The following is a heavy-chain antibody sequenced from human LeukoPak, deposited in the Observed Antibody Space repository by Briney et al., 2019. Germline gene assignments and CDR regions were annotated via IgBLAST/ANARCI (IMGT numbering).Heavy chain of an antibody. V-gene: IGHV3-7*01. CDR2: IKQDGSET. J-gene: IGHJ4*02. Sequence: GGSLRLSCAASGFTFNKYWMCWVRQAPGKGLEWVANIKQDGSETNYVDSMKGRVTISRDNSRNTLYLQMNSLRAEDTAVYYCATTTRSSSWDYWGQGTLVTVSS. CDR1: GFTFNKYW. CDR3: ATTTRSSSWDY. D-gene: IGHD2-2*01.